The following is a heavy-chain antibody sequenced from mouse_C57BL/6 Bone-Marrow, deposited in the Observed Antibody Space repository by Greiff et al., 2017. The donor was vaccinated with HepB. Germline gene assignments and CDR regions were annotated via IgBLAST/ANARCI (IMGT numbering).Heavy chain of an antibody. J-gene: IGHJ2*01. CDR3: ARSDYYGSSPDY. D-gene: IGHD1-1*01. Sequence: QVQLQQPGTELVKPGASLKLSCKASGFTFTSYWMHWVKQRPGQGLEWMGNINPSNGGTNYNEKFKSKATLTVDKSSSTAYMQLSSLTSKDSAVYYCARSDYYGSSPDYWGQGTTLTVSS. CDR1: GFTFTSYW. V-gene: IGHV1-53*01. CDR2: INPSNGGT.